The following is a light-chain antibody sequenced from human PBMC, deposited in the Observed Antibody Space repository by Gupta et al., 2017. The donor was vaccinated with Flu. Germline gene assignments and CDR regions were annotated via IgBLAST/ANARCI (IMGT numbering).Light chain of an antibody. V-gene: IGKV3-11*01. J-gene: IGKJ3*01. CDR2: DAS. CDR3: QQRSNWLFT. Sequence: GERATLSCRASQSVSSYLAWYQQKPGQAPRLLIYDASNRATGIPARFSGSGSGTDFTLTISSREPEDFAVYYCQQRSNWLFTFGPGTKVDIK. CDR1: QSVSSY.